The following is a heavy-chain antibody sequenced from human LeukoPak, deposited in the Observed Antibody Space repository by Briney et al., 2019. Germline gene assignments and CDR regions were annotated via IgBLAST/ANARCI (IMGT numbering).Heavy chain of an antibody. J-gene: IGHJ4*02. D-gene: IGHD2-2*01. V-gene: IGHV4-31*03. Sequence: SETLSLTCTVSGGSISSGGYYWSWIRQHPGTGLEWVGYIYYSGSTYYNPSLKSRVTISVDTSKNQFSLKLSSVTAADTAVYYCARVSQYCSSTSCYRPFFDYWGQGTLVTVSS. CDR2: IYYSGST. CDR1: GGSISSGGYY. CDR3: ARVSQYCSSTSCYRPFFDY.